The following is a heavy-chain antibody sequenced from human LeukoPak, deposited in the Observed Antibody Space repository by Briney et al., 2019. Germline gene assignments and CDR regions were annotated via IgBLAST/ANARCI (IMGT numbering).Heavy chain of an antibody. CDR1: GFTFSSYD. Sequence: GGSLRLSCAASGFTFSSYDMHWVRQAPGKGLEWVSAISGSGGSTYYADSVKGRFTISRDNSKNTLYLQMNSLRAEDTAVYYCAKYGHHYFDYWGQGTLVTVSS. V-gene: IGHV3-23*01. D-gene: IGHD3-10*01. CDR2: ISGSGGST. CDR3: AKYGHHYFDY. J-gene: IGHJ4*02.